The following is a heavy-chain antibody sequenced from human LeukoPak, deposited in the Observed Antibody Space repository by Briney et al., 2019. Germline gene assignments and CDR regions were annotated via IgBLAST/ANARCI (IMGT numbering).Heavy chain of an antibody. CDR1: GFTISSYG. CDR2: ISGSGGST. D-gene: IGHD3-3*01. CDR3: ANPPRPIQFGDFWSGYTDV. Sequence: GGSLRLSCAASGFTISSYGMSWVRQAPGKGLEWVSAISGSGGSTYYADSVKGRFTISRDNSKNTLYLQMNSLRAEDTAVYYSANPPRPIQFGDFWSGYTDVWGKGTTVTVSS. V-gene: IGHV3-23*01. J-gene: IGHJ6*04.